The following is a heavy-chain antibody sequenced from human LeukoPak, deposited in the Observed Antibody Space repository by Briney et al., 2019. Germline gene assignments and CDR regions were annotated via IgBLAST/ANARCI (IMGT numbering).Heavy chain of an antibody. CDR2: IYPGDSDT. CDR1: GYSFTSYW. V-gene: IGHV5-51*01. Sequence: GESLKISCKGSGYSFTSYWIGWVRQMPGKGLEWMGIIYPGDSDTRYSPSFQGQVTISADKSISTAYLQWSSLKASDTAIYYCTRLQRGYCGGDCYSWFDPWGQGTLVTVSS. CDR3: TRLQRGYCGGDCYSWFDP. J-gene: IGHJ5*02. D-gene: IGHD2-21*02.